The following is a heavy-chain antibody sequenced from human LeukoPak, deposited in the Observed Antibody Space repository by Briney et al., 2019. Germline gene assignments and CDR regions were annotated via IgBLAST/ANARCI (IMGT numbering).Heavy chain of an antibody. CDR2: ISSSGSYI. J-gene: IGHJ4*02. CDR3: ARGQQRLPRRGDFDY. Sequence: GGSLRLSCAASGFTFSSYSMNWVRQAPGKGLEWVSSISSSGSYIYYADSVKGRFTISRDNAKNSLYLQMNSLRAEDTAVYYCARGQQRLPRRGDFDYWGQGTLVTVSS. D-gene: IGHD6-25*01. V-gene: IGHV3-21*01. CDR1: GFTFSSYS.